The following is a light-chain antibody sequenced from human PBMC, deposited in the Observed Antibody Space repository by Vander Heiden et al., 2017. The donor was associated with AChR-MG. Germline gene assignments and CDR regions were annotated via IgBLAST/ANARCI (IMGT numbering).Light chain of an antibody. V-gene: IGKV2-30*01. Sequence: DVVMNQSPLSLPVTRGQPASIYCRSSQSPVYSDGNTYLNLFQQRPGQSPRRLIYKVSNRDSGVPDRFRGSGSGTDFTLKISRVEAEDVGVYYCMQGTHWPPWTFGQGTKVEIK. CDR1: QSPVYSDGNTY. CDR2: KVS. CDR3: MQGTHWPPWT. J-gene: IGKJ1*01.